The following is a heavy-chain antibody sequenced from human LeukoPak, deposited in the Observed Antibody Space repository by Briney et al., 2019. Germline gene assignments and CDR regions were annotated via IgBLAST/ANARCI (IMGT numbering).Heavy chain of an antibody. CDR2: ISSSSSYI. D-gene: IGHD3-10*01. V-gene: IGHV3-21*04. CDR3: AKEITLVRGVIGFDY. J-gene: IGHJ4*02. CDR1: GFTFSSYS. Sequence: GRSLRLSCAASGFTFSSYSMNWVRQAPGKGLEWVSSISSSSSYIYYADSVKGRFTISRDNAKNSLYLQMNSLRAEDTAVYYCAKEITLVRGVIGFDYWGQGALVTVSS.